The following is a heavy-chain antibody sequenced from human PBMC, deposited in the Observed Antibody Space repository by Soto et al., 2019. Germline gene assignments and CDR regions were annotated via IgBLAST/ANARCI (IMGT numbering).Heavy chain of an antibody. V-gene: IGHV4-30-2*01. J-gene: IGHJ3*02. CDR3: ARDNFRELGHDAFDI. CDR1: GGSISSGGYS. D-gene: IGHD7-27*01. CDR2: IYHSGST. Sequence: SETLSLTCAVSGGSISSGGYSWSWIRQPPGKGLEWIGHIYHSGSTYYNPSLKSRVTISVDRSKNQFSLKLSSVTAADTAVYNCARDNFRELGHDAFDIWGQGTMVTVSS.